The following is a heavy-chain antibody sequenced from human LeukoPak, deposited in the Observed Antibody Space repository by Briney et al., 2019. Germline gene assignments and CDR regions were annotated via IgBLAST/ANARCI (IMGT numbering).Heavy chain of an antibody. Sequence: GRSLRLSCAASGLTFSSYAMHWVRQAPGKGLEWVAVISYDGSNKYYADSVKGRFTISRDNSKNTLYLQMNSLRAEDTAVYYCARRDVWFGEPYLNYWGQGTLVTVSS. CDR3: ARRDVWFGEPYLNY. D-gene: IGHD3-10*01. J-gene: IGHJ4*02. CDR1: GLTFSSYA. CDR2: ISYDGSNK. V-gene: IGHV3-30*04.